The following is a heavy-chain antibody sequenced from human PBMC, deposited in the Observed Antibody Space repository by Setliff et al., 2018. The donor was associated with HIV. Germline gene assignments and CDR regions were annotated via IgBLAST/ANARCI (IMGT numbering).Heavy chain of an antibody. CDR3: ARVAGIPVTGTSWFFDL. V-gene: IGHV1-69*06. J-gene: IGHJ2*01. CDR1: GDTFIRYA. D-gene: IGHD6-19*01. CDR2: ITPVFNTL. Sequence: GPSVKVSCKASGDTFIRYAISWVRQAPGQGLEWMGGITPVFNTLNYAQQFRGRVTITADKSTDTVYMELSGLRSEDTAVYYCARVAGIPVTGTSWFFDLWGRGTLVTVSS.